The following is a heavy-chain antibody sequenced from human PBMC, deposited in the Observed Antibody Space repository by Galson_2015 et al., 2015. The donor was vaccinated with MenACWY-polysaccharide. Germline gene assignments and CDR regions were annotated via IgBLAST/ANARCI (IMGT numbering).Heavy chain of an antibody. CDR3: ARGHYGMDV. Sequence: SLRLSCAASGFTFSGRGMKWVRQAPGKGLEWVANIKKDGSEKYYVDSVKGRFTVSRDNAKNSLYLQMNSLRAEDTAVYSCARGHYGMDVWGQGTTVTVSS. CDR1: GFTFSGRG. CDR2: IKKDGSEK. V-gene: IGHV3-7*04. J-gene: IGHJ6*02.